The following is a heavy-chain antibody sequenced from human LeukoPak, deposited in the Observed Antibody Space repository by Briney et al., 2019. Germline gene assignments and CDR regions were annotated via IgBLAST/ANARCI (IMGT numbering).Heavy chain of an antibody. CDR2: ISSSSSYI. CDR1: GFTFSSYA. V-gene: IGHV3-21*01. CDR3: ARGEQELLPSDY. D-gene: IGHD1-26*01. J-gene: IGHJ4*02. Sequence: GGSLRLSCAASGFTFSSYAMNWVRQAPGKGLEWVSSISSSSSYIYYADSVKGRFTISRDNAKNSLYLQMNSLRAEDTAVYYCARGEQELLPSDYWGQGTLVTVSS.